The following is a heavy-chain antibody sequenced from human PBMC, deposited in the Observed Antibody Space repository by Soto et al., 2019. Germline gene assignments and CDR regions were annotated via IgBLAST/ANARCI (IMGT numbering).Heavy chain of an antibody. CDR2: INHSGST. CDR1: GGSFSGYY. CDR3: ARSGDSSGYYNWFDP. Sequence: QVQLQQWGAGLLKPSETLSLTCAVYGGSFSGYYWGWIRQSPGRGLQWIGEINHSGSTNYNPSPKSRFTISVDTSKIQFSLKLSSVTAADTAVYYCARSGDSSGYYNWFDPWGQGTLVTVSS. J-gene: IGHJ5*02. V-gene: IGHV4-34*01. D-gene: IGHD3-22*01.